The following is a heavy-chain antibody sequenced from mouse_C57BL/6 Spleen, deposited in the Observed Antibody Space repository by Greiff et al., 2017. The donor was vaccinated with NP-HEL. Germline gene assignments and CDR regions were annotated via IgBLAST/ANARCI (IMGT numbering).Heavy chain of an antibody. D-gene: IGHD2-3*01. CDR1: GYTFTSYW. CDR3: ARLIYDGYYLDY. V-gene: IGHV1-64*01. Sequence: QVQLQQPGAELVKPGASVKLSCKASGYTFTSYWMHWVKQRPGQGLEWIGMIHPNSGSTNYNEKFKSKATLTVDKSSSTAYMQLSSLTSEDSAVYYCARLIYDGYYLDYWGKGTTLTVSS. CDR2: IHPNSGST. J-gene: IGHJ2*01.